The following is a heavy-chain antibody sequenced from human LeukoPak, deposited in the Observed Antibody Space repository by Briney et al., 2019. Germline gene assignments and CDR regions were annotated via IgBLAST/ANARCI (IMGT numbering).Heavy chain of an antibody. CDR3: ARVIRAAPGKGYFDY. J-gene: IGHJ4*02. V-gene: IGHV3-23*01. CDR2: ISGSGGST. Sequence: PGGSLRLSCATSGFIFSTYALSWVRQAPGKGLEWASSISGSGGSTYHADSVKGRFTISRDSYKNTLYLQMNSLRAEDTAIYYCARVIRAAPGKGYFDYWGPGTLVTVSS. D-gene: IGHD6-13*01. CDR1: GFIFSTYA.